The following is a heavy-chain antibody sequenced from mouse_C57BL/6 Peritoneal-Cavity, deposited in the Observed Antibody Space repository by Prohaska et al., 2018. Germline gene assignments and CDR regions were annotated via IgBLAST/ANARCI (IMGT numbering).Heavy chain of an antibody. CDR2: INSDGSAI. D-gene: IGHD2-1*01. V-gene: IGHV11-2*01. CDR3: MRYGNYWYFDV. J-gene: IGHJ1*03. Sequence: EVQLLETGGGLVQPGGSRGLSGEGSGYTLSVIWMSWGRQTPGKTLEWIGDINSDGSAINYAPSIKDRFTIFRDNDKSTLYLQMSNVRSEDTATYFCMRYGNYWYFDVWGTGTTVTVSS. CDR1: GYTLSVIW.